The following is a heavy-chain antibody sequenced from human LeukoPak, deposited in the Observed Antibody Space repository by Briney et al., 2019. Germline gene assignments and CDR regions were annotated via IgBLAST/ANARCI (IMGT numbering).Heavy chain of an antibody. CDR3: ARRSSTASRCFDF. CDR1: GSTSASYW. J-gene: IGHJ4*02. CDR2: FFAGGSDT. Sequence: LGEPLDIPGKRLGSTSASYWSAWAGQLPGKGRAWMGIFFAGGSDTTYSPSYQGQVTISADKSISTAYLQWSRLKASDTAKYYCARRSSTASRCFDFWGQGALVTVSS. D-gene: IGHD2/OR15-2a*01. V-gene: IGHV5-51*01.